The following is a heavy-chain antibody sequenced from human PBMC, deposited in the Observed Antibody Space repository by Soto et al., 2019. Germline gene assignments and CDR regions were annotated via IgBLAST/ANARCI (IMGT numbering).Heavy chain of an antibody. J-gene: IGHJ6*02. D-gene: IGHD6-13*01. Sequence: ASVKVSCKFSGYTLTELSMHWVRRAPGKGLEWMGGFDPEDGETIYAQKFQGRVTMTEDTSTDTAYMELSSLRSEDTAVYYCATVIAAAADPSNFYYSGMDVWGQGPTVTVSS. CDR3: ATVIAAAADPSNFYYSGMDV. CDR1: GYTLTELS. V-gene: IGHV1-24*01. CDR2: FDPEDGET.